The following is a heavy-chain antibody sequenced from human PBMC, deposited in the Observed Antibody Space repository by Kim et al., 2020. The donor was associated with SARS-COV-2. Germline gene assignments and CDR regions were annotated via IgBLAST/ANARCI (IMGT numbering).Heavy chain of an antibody. CDR1: GFSFSSYG. CDR3: AKDRYLTLSTSCYVPAY. Sequence: GGSLRLSCAASGFSFSSYGMHWVRQAPGKGLEWVAVIAYDGSNKYYADSVKGRFTISRDNPKNTLYLQMNSLSAEDTAVYYCAKDRYLTLSTSCYVPAYWGQGTIVTVSS. V-gene: IGHV3-30*18. CDR2: IAYDGSNK. D-gene: IGHD2-2*01. J-gene: IGHJ4*02.